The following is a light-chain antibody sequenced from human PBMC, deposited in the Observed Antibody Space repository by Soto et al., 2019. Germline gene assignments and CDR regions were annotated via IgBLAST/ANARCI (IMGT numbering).Light chain of an antibody. CDR2: DAS. V-gene: IGKV3-11*01. Sequence: EIVLTQSPATLSLSPGERATLSCRASQSVSSYLAWYQQKPGQAPRLLIYDASNRATGIPARFSGSGSGTDFTRTISSLAPEDFAVYYCQQRSNWPPALTFGGGNKVEIK. CDR3: QQRSNWPPALT. CDR1: QSVSSY. J-gene: IGKJ4*01.